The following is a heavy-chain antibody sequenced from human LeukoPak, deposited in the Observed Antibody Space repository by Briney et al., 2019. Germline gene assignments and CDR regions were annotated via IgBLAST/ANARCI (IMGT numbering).Heavy chain of an antibody. J-gene: IGHJ5*02. CDR3: AKDASGSYHS. Sequence: SGGSLRLSCAASGFTFSTHGMHWVRQAPGKGLEWMALLSYDANYEYYEDSVKGRFTISRDNSRNTVYLQMNSLRPEDTAVYYCAKDASGSYHSWGQGTLVTVSS. V-gene: IGHV3-30*18. CDR1: GFTFSTHG. D-gene: IGHD3-10*01. CDR2: LSYDANYE.